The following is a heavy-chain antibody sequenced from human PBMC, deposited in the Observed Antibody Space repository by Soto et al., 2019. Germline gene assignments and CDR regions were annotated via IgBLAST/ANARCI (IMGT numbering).Heavy chain of an antibody. D-gene: IGHD1-1*01. Sequence: GGSLRLSCAASGFTFSNAWMNWVRQAPGKGLEWVGRIKSKTDGGTTDYAAPVKGRFTISRDDSKNTLYLQMNSLKTEDTAVYYCTTDDWAYNWNGGQTYYYYGMDVWGQGTTVTVSS. J-gene: IGHJ6*02. CDR3: TTDDWAYNWNGGQTYYYYGMDV. V-gene: IGHV3-15*07. CDR1: GFTFSNAW. CDR2: IKSKTDGGTT.